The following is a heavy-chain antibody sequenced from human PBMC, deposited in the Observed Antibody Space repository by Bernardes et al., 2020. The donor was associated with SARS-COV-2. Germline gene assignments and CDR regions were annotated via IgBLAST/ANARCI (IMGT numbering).Heavy chain of an antibody. V-gene: IGHV3-33*01. Sequence: GYLSPSCAASGFTFRDYTMHWVRPAPGKGLEWGAVIWHDGSRDYYVDSVKGRFAISRDNSNNTLYLQMNNLRVEDTALYRCATEDGEWLESWGQGTLVTVSS. D-gene: IGHD4-17*01. J-gene: IGHJ5*01. CDR1: GFTFRDYT. CDR3: ATEDGEWLES. CDR2: IWHDGSRD.